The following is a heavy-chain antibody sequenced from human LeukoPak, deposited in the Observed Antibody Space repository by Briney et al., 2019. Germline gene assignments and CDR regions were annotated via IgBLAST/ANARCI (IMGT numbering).Heavy chain of an antibody. J-gene: IGHJ4*02. CDR1: GFTFSSYE. CDR3: ARAISLDHGDYYFDS. Sequence: AGGSLRLSCAASGFTFSSYEMNWVRQAPGKGLEWVSYIGRRGNAIYYADSVKGRSTISRDNAKNSLYLQMNSLRAEDTAFYYCARAISLDHGDYYFDSWGQGTLVTVSS. V-gene: IGHV3-48*03. D-gene: IGHD4-17*01. CDR2: IGRRGNAI.